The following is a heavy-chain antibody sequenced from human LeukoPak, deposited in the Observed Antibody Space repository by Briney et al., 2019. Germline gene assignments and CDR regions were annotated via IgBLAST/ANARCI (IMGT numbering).Heavy chain of an antibody. CDR3: ARDYHCSGGSCYPFDP. CDR1: GGTFSSYA. Sequence: ASVKVSCKASGGTFSSYAISWVRQAPGQGLEWMGGIIPIFGTANYAQKFQGRVTITADESTSTAYMELSSLRSEDTAVYYCARDYHCSGGSCYPFDPWGQGTLVTVSS. CDR2: IIPIFGTA. J-gene: IGHJ5*02. D-gene: IGHD2-15*01. V-gene: IGHV1-69*01.